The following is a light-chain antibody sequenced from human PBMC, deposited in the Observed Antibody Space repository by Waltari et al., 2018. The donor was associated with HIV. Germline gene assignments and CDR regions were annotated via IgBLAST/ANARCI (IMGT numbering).Light chain of an antibody. CDR2: AAS. J-gene: IGKJ1*01. Sequence: AIRMTQSPSSFSASTGDRVTITWRASERIRSYLASYQQKPGKAPKLLFYAASTLQSGVPSRFSGSGSGTDFTLTISCLQSEDFATYYCQQYYSDPSTFGQGTKVEIK. V-gene: IGKV1-8*01. CDR3: QQYYSDPST. CDR1: ERIRSY.